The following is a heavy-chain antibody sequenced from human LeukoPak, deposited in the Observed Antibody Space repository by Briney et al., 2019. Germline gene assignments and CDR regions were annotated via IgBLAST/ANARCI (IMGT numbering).Heavy chain of an antibody. CDR1: GGSISSYY. D-gene: IGHD5-18*01. Sequence: SETLSLTCTVSGGSISSYYWSWIRQPPGRGLEWIGYIYYSGSTNYNPSLKSRVTISVDTSKNQFSLKLSSVTAADTALYYCARQPDTAMVTSWGQGTLVTVSS. V-gene: IGHV4-59*08. CDR3: ARQPDTAMVTS. CDR2: IYYSGST. J-gene: IGHJ4*02.